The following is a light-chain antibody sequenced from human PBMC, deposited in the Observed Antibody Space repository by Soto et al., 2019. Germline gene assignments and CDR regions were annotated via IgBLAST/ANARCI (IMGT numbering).Light chain of an antibody. CDR1: SSDVGGYNL. J-gene: IGLJ1*01. CDR3: SSYKSSSTLPYV. CDR2: DVN. Sequence: QSVLTQPASVSGSPGQSITISCTGTSSDVGGYNLVSWYQQYPDKAPKPMIFDVNTRPSGVSNRFSGSKSGNTASLTISGLQAEDEADYYCSSYKSSSTLPYVFGTGTKLTVL. V-gene: IGLV2-14*01.